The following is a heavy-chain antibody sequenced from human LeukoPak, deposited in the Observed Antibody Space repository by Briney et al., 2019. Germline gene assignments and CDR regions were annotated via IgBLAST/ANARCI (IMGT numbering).Heavy chain of an antibody. D-gene: IGHD7-27*01. CDR1: GFTFSSYA. J-gene: IGHJ4*02. Sequence: GGSLRLSCAASGFTFSSYAMSWVRQAPGKGLEWVSAISGGADLIYYADSVKGRFIISRDNSKNTLSLQMNSLRAEDTAVNYCAKATGDGGTFHYWGQGTLVTVSS. V-gene: IGHV3-23*01. CDR3: AKATGDGGTFHY. CDR2: ISGGADLI.